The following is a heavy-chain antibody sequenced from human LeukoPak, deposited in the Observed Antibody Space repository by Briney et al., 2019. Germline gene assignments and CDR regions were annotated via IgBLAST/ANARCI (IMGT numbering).Heavy chain of an antibody. Sequence: PSETLSLTCTVSGGSISSYYWSWIRQPPGKGLEWIGYIYYSGSTNYNPSLKSRVTIPVDTSKNQFSLKLSSVTAADTAVYYCASTPRQQWLVWGWFDPWGQGTLVTVSS. CDR2: IYYSGST. CDR1: GGSISSYY. V-gene: IGHV4-59*01. D-gene: IGHD6-19*01. J-gene: IGHJ5*02. CDR3: ASTPRQQWLVWGWFDP.